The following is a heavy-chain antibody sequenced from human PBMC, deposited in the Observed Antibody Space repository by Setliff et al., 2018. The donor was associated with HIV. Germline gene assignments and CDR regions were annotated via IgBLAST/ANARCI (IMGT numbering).Heavy chain of an antibody. J-gene: IGHJ3*02. V-gene: IGHV1-3*04. CDR2: INTGSGIT. CDR3: ARLSTWDPYDIFDI. CDR1: GYKFTGYY. D-gene: IGHD3-22*01. Sequence: ASVKVSCKASGYKFTGYYLQWVRQAPGQRLEWMGWINTGSGITKSSQRFQGRVTITRDTSASTAYMELSSLRSEDTAVYYCARLSTWDPYDIFDIWGQGTMVTVSS.